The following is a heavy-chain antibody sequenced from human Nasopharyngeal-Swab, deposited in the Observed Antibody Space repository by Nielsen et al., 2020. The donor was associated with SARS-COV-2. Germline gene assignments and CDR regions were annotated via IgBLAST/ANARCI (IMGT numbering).Heavy chain of an antibody. J-gene: IGHJ6*02. D-gene: IGHD2-2*01. Sequence: GESLKISCAASGFTSSSYSMNWVRQAPGKGLEWVSSISSSSSYIYYADSVKGRFTISRDNAKNSLYLQMNSLRAEDTAVYYCARGQYCSSTSCYARGYYYYYGMDVWGQGTTVTVSS. CDR1: GFTSSSYS. CDR3: ARGQYCSSTSCYARGYYYYYGMDV. CDR2: ISSSSSYI. V-gene: IGHV3-21*01.